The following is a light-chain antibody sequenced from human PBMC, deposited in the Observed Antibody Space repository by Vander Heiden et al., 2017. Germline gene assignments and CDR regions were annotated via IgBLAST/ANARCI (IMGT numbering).Light chain of an antibody. CDR3: GTWDSSLSAGV. Sequence: QSVLTQPPSVSAAPGQKVTISCSGSNSNIGNNYVSWYQQLPGTAPKLLIYDNNKRPSGIPDRFSGSKSGTSATLGITGLQTGDEADDYCGTWDSSLSAGVFGGGTKLTVL. CDR1: NSNIGNNY. J-gene: IGLJ2*01. CDR2: DNN. V-gene: IGLV1-51*01.